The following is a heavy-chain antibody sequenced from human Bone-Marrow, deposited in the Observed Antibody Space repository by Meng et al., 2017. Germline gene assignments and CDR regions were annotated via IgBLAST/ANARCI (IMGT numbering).Heavy chain of an antibody. CDR3: ARDPLRLRYFDWLPRFDY. D-gene: IGHD3-9*01. J-gene: IGHJ4*02. CDR1: GFTFSSYE. CDR2: ISSSGSTI. Sequence: GGSLRLSCAASGFTFSSYEMNWVRQAPGKGLEWVSYISSSGSTIYYADSVKGRFTISRDNAKNSLYLQMNSLRAEDTAVYYCARDPLRLRYFDWLPRFDYWGQGTLVTVSS. V-gene: IGHV3-48*03.